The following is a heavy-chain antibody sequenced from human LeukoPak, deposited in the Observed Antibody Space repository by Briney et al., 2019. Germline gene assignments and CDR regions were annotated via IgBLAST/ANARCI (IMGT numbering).Heavy chain of an antibody. J-gene: IGHJ4*02. CDR2: IYSGGST. V-gene: IGHV3-53*01. D-gene: IGHD3-22*01. CDR3: ASTTYYYDSSGYYWEYYFDY. Sequence: QTGGSLRLSCAASGFTVSSNYMSWVRQAPGKGLEWVSVIYSGGSTYYADSVKGRFTISRDNSKNTLYLQMNSLRAEDTAVYYRASTTYYYDSSGYYWEYYFDYWGQGTLVTVSS. CDR1: GFTVSSNY.